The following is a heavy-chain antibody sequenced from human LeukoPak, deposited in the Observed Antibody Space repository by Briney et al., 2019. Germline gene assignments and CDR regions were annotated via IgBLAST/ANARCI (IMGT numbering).Heavy chain of an antibody. V-gene: IGHV3-30*04. CDR2: ISFDGRDK. CDR1: GFTLNSYI. Sequence: GGSLRLSCEASGFTLNSYIMHWVRQAPGKGLEWVALISFDGRDKQYADSMKGRFTISKDNSKNTLYLQMNSLSGDDTSMYFCARAYGGLIDYWGQGTLVTVSS. CDR3: ARAYGGLIDY. J-gene: IGHJ4*02. D-gene: IGHD3-16*01.